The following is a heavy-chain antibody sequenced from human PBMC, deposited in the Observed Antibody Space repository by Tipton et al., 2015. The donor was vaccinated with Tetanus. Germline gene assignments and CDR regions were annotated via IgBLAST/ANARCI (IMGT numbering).Heavy chain of an antibody. V-gene: IGHV1-2*06. D-gene: IGHD3-16*02. CDR2: INPNSGGT. CDR3: ARAYYYDYVWGSYRYDY. J-gene: IGHJ4*02. Sequence: QSGPEVKKPGASVKVSCKASGYTFTGYYMHWVRQAPGQGLEWMGRINPNSGGTNYAQKFQGRVTMTRDTSISTAYMELSRLRSDDTAVYYCARAYYYDYVWGSYRYDYWGQGTLVTVSS. CDR1: GYTFTGYY.